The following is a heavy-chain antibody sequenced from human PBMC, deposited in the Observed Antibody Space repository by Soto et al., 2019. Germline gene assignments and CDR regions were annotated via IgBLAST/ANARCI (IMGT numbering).Heavy chain of an antibody. D-gene: IGHD2-2*01. J-gene: IGHJ4*02. V-gene: IGHV3-74*01. Sequence: EVRLVESGGGLVQPGGSLRLSCATSGFTFSSRWMHWVRQAPGKGLVWVSYINSDGSTTTYADSVKGRFTISRDNAKNTVYLQMNSLRVDDTAVYYCASDTSYSTDYWGQGTLVTVSS. CDR1: GFTFSSRW. CDR3: ASDTSYSTDY. CDR2: INSDGSTT.